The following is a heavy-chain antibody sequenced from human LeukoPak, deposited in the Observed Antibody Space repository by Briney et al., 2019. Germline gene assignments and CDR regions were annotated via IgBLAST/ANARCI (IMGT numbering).Heavy chain of an antibody. Sequence: GGSLRLSCAASGFTFRSYSMNWVRQAPGKGLEWVAYINGGGRTIFYGDSVKGRFTISRDNAKNSLYLQMNSLRAEDTAVYYCAREPVEGVNDAFDIWGQGTMVTVSS. J-gene: IGHJ3*02. V-gene: IGHV3-48*04. D-gene: IGHD3-16*01. CDR1: GFTFRSYS. CDR3: AREPVEGVNDAFDI. CDR2: INGGGRTI.